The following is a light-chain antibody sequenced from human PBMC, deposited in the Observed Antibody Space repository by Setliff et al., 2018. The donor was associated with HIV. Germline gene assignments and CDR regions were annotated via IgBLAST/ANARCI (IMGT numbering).Light chain of an antibody. CDR3: QVWDSSSDHVV. V-gene: IGLV3-21*04. J-gene: IGLJ2*01. Sequence: SYELTQPPSVSVAPGQTARITCGGNNIGSKSVHWYQQKPGQAPVLGIYYDSDRPSGIPERFSGSNSGNTATLTISRVEAGDEADYYCQVWDSSSDHVVFGGGTKVTVL. CDR1: NIGSKS. CDR2: YDS.